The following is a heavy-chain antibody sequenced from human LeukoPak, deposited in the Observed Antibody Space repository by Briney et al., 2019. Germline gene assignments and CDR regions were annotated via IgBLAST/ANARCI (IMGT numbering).Heavy chain of an antibody. CDR2: ISSSSNYI. CDR3: ARDVGASAPDAFDI. D-gene: IGHD1-26*01. Sequence: GGSLRLSCAASGFTFSSYSMNWVRQAPGKGLEWVSSISSSSNYIYYADSVKGRFTISRDNAKNSLYLQMNSLRAEDTDVYYCARDVGASAPDAFDIWGQGTMVTVSS. V-gene: IGHV3-21*01. J-gene: IGHJ3*02. CDR1: GFTFSSYS.